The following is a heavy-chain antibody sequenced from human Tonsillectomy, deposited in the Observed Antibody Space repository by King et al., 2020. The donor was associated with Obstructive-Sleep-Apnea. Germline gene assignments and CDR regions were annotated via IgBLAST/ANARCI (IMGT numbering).Heavy chain of an antibody. CDR2: IYCSWST. V-gene: IGHV4-39*07. D-gene: IGHD3-22*01. Sequence: QLQESGPGLVKPSETLSLTCTVSVGSISSSSYYWGWIRQPPGKGLEGIGRIYCSWSTFYNPSLKSRVTISVDTSKNQFSLKLSSVTAADTAVYYCASKPYYYDSSGYYYGFDYWGQGTLVTVSS. CDR3: ASKPYYYDSSGYYYGFDY. CDR1: VGSISSSSYY. J-gene: IGHJ4*02.